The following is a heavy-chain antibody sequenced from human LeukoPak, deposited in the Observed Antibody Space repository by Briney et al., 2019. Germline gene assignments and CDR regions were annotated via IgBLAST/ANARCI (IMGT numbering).Heavy chain of an antibody. CDR1: GFTFSTYS. CDR2: ISSSGSYR. V-gene: IGHV3-21*01. CDR3: AKCSGGSYYHSDDY. D-gene: IGHD2-15*01. J-gene: IGHJ4*02. Sequence: PGGSLTLSCAGAGFTFSTYSMNWVRQAPGKGLEWVSSISSSGSYRYYADSVKGRFTISRDNANKSLYLQMNSLRAEDTAVYYCAKCSGGSYYHSDDYWGQGTLVTVSS.